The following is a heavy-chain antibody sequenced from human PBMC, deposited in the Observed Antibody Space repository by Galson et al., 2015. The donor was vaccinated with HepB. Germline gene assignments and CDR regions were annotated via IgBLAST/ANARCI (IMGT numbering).Heavy chain of an antibody. J-gene: IGHJ4*02. CDR1: GFTFTNYA. D-gene: IGHD2-2*01. CDR3: AKGYCSSPSCQFDY. Sequence: SLRLSCAASGFTFTNYAMTWVRQAPGKGLEWVSGISGSGGTTYNADSVRGRFTISRDNSKNTLFLQMNSLRAEDMAVYYCAKGYCSSPSCQFDYWRQGTLVTVSS. V-gene: IGHV3-23*01. CDR2: ISGSGGTT.